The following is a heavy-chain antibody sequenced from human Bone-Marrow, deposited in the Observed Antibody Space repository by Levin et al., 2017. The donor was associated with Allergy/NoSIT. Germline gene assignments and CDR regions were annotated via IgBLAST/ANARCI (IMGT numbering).Heavy chain of an antibody. CDR1: GFPFSSYN. Sequence: GESLKISCAASGFPFSSYNMNWVRQAPGKGLEWVSSSGNTIYYADSVKGRFTISRDNAKKSLFLQMNSLRPEDTAVYYCARGGYIYGRIELKYFQNWGQGTLVTVSS. CDR3: ARGGYIYGRIELKYFQN. D-gene: IGHD5-18*01. CDR2: SSGNTI. J-gene: IGHJ1*01. V-gene: IGHV3-48*01.